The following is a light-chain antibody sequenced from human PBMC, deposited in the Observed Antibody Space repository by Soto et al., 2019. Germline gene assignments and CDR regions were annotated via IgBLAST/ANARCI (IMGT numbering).Light chain of an antibody. CDR1: SSDVGGYKS. CDR2: DVS. CDR3: SSYTSSITLV. V-gene: IGLV2-14*03. Sequence: QSALTQPASVSGSPGQSITISCTGTSSDVGGYKSVSWYQHHPGKAPKLMIYDVSNRPSGVSNRFSGSKSGNTASLTISGLQAEDEADYYCSSYTSSITLVFGGGTKVTVL. J-gene: IGLJ2*01.